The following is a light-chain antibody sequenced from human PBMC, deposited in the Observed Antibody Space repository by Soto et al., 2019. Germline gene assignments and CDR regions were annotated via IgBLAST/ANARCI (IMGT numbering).Light chain of an antibody. CDR1: SSNIGAGYD. V-gene: IGLV1-40*01. CDR2: DDS. J-gene: IGLJ1*01. CDR3: QSYDSSLSGYV. Sequence: QSVLTQPPSVSGAPGQRVTISCTGSSSNIGAGYDVHWYQQLPGTAPKLLIYDDSNRPSGVPDRFSGSKSGTSASLAITGVQAEDEAGYYCQSYDSSLSGYVFGTGTKLTVL.